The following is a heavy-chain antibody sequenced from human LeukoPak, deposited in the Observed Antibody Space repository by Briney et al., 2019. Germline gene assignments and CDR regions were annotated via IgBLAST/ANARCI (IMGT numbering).Heavy chain of an antibody. Sequence: GASVKVSCKASGYTFTSYAMHWVRQAPGQRLEWVGWINAGNGNTKYSQKFQGRVTITRDTSASTAYMELSSLRSEDTAVYYCARPLRFLEWLMVYWGQGTLVTVSS. J-gene: IGHJ4*02. CDR3: ARPLRFLEWLMVY. D-gene: IGHD3-3*01. CDR1: GYTFTSYA. V-gene: IGHV1-3*01. CDR2: INAGNGNT.